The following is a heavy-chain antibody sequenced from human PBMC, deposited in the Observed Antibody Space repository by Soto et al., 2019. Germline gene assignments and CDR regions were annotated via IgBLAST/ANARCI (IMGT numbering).Heavy chain of an antibody. J-gene: IGHJ4*02. Sequence: GGSLRLSCAASGFTFSSYAMHWVRQAPGKGLEWVAVISYDGSNKYYADSVKGRFTISSDNSKNTLYLQMNSLRAEDTAVYYCASERLAVLRGVLDYWGQGTLVTVSS. V-gene: IGHV3-30-3*01. CDR3: ASERLAVLRGVLDY. D-gene: IGHD2-8*02. CDR1: GFTFSSYA. CDR2: ISYDGSNK.